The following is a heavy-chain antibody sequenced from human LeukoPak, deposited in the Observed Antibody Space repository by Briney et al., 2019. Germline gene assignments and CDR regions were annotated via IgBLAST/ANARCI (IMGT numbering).Heavy chain of an antibody. V-gene: IGHV3-23*01. Sequence: GGSLRLSCAASGFTFSSYAMSWVRQAPGKGLEWVSAISGSGGSTYYADSVKGRFTISRDNSKNTLYLQMNSLRAEDTAVYYCAKVSRGEGLSYDILPYYFDYWGQGTLVTVSS. CDR1: GFTFSSYA. J-gene: IGHJ4*02. CDR2: ISGSGGST. CDR3: AKVSRGEGLSYDILPYYFDY. D-gene: IGHD3-9*01.